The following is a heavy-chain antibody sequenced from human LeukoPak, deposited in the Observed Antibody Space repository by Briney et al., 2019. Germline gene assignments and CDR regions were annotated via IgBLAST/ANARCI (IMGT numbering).Heavy chain of an antibody. CDR3: ARLTSGHFDY. V-gene: IGHV4-39*01. CDR1: GGSISRSSYY. D-gene: IGHD3-10*01. Sequence: KPSETLSLTCTVSGGSISRSSYYWGWIRQPPGKGLEWIATIYYSGSTYYNPSLKSRVTISADTSKNQFSLKLSSVTAADTAVYYCARLTSGHFDYWGQGTPVTVSS. CDR2: IYYSGST. J-gene: IGHJ4*02.